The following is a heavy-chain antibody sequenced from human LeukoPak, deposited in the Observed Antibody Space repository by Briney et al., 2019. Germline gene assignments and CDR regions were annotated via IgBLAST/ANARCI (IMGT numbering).Heavy chain of an antibody. V-gene: IGHV5-51*01. CDR1: GYSFTSYW. J-gene: IGHJ3*02. CDR2: IYPGDSDA. CDR3: ARQRDGYINDAFDI. Sequence: GESLKISCKGSGYSFTSYWIGWVRQMPGKGLEWMGIIYPGDSDARYSPSFQGQVTMSADKSISTAYLQWSSLMASDTAIYYCARQRDGYINDAFDIWGQGTMVTVSS. D-gene: IGHD5-24*01.